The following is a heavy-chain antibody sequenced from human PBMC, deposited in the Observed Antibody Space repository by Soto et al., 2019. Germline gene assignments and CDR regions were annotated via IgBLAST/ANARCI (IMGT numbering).Heavy chain of an antibody. CDR2: INHSGST. CDR3: ARERIAVAPGRWFDP. V-gene: IGHV4-34*01. Sequence: QVQLQQWGAGLLKPSETLSLTCAVYGGSFSGYYWSWIRQPPGKGLEWIGEINHSGSTNYNPSLKSRVTISVDASTNQFSLKLSSVTAADTAVYYCARERIAVAPGRWFDPWGQGTLVTVSS. CDR1: GGSFSGYY. D-gene: IGHD6-19*01. J-gene: IGHJ5*02.